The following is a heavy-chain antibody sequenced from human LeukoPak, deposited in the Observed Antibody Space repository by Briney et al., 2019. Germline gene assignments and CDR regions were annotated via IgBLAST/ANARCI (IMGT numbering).Heavy chain of an antibody. CDR2: IYHSGST. J-gene: IGHJ6*02. CDR3: AGAIAVAGNNYYYYGIDV. Sequence: SETLSLTCAVSGGSISSGGYSWSWIRQPPGKGLEWIGYIYHSGSTYYNPSLKSRVTISVDRSKNQFSLKLSSVTAADTAVYYSAGAIAVAGNNYYYYGIDVWGQGTTVTVSS. CDR1: GGSISSGGYS. D-gene: IGHD6-19*01. V-gene: IGHV4-30-2*01.